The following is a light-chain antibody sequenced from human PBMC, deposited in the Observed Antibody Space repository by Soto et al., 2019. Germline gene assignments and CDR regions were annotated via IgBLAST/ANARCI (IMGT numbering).Light chain of an antibody. CDR1: LSVSVY. V-gene: IGKV3-11*01. Sequence: VVLTQSPATLSLSPCERATLSFSTSLSVSVYLDWYQQKPGQAPRLLISDASNRATGIPARFSGSGSGTDFTLTISSLEPEDFAVYYCHQRQYWPPITFGQGTRLEIK. CDR3: HQRQYWPPIT. J-gene: IGKJ5*01. CDR2: DAS.